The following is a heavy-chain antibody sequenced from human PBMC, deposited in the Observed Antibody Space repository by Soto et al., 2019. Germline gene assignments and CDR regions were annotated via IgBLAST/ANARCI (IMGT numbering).Heavy chain of an antibody. CDR1: GYSFTSYW. Sequence: PGESLKISCKGSGYSFTSYWIGWVRQMPGKGLEWMGIIYPGDSDTRYSPSFQGQVTISADKSISTAYLQWSSLKASDTAMYYCARHRGGWDLPSYYYYYYGMDVPGQGITVTVSS. V-gene: IGHV5-51*01. J-gene: IGHJ6*02. CDR2: IYPGDSDT. CDR3: ARHRGGWDLPSYYYYYYGMDV. D-gene: IGHD1-26*01.